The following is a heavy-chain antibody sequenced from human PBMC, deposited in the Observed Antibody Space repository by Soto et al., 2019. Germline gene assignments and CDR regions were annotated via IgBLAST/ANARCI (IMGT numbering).Heavy chain of an antibody. Sequence: SVKVSCKASGGTFSSYAISWVRQAPGQGLEWMGGIIPIFGTANYAQKFQGRVTITADESTSTAYMELSSLRSEDTAVYYCARDWDYDSSGSPGYWGQGTLVTVSS. D-gene: IGHD3-22*01. V-gene: IGHV1-69*13. CDR2: IIPIFGTA. J-gene: IGHJ4*02. CDR3: ARDWDYDSSGSPGY. CDR1: GGTFSSYA.